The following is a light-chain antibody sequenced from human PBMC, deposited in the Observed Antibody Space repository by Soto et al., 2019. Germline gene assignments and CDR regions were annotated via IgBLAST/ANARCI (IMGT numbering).Light chain of an antibody. CDR3: QQYNDWPFT. Sequence: EIVMTQSPGTLSVSPGERATLSCRASQSVSVNLAWYQQKSGQAPRLLIYGVSTRATGIPARFSGSESGTEFNLTISSLQSEDFAVSYCQQYNDWPFTFGTGTKVDIK. J-gene: IGKJ3*01. V-gene: IGKV3-15*01. CDR1: QSVSVN. CDR2: GVS.